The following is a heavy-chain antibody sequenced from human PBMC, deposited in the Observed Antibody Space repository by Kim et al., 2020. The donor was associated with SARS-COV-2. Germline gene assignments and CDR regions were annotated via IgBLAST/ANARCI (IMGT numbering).Heavy chain of an antibody. CDR2: ISSSSSYI. Sequence: GGSLRLSCAASGFTFSSYSMNWVRQAPGKGLEWVSSISSSSSYIYYADSVKGRFTISRDNAKNSLYLQMNSLRAEDTAVYYCARVVEEYYYGSGGYYGMDVWGQGTTVTVSS. D-gene: IGHD3-10*01. CDR3: ARVVEEYYYGSGGYYGMDV. V-gene: IGHV3-21*01. CDR1: GFTFSSYS. J-gene: IGHJ6*02.